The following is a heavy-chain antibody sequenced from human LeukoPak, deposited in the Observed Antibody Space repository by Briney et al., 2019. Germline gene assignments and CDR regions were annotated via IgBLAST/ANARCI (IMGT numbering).Heavy chain of an antibody. CDR2: ISSNDNTI. Sequence: GGSLRLSCAASGFTFSDYYMSWIRQAPGKGLEWGSYISSNDNTIYYEDSVKGRITISRDNAKNSLYLKLNSLRAGDTAVYYCARDRRFFYDYWGQGTLVTVSS. D-gene: IGHD3-3*01. V-gene: IGHV3-11*04. CDR1: GFTFSDYY. CDR3: ARDRRFFYDY. J-gene: IGHJ4*02.